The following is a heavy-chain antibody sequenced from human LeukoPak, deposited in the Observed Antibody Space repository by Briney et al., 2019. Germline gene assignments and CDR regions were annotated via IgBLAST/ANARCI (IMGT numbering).Heavy chain of an antibody. V-gene: IGHV4-38-2*02. CDR1: GFSISADFY. CDR3: ARDFFKYGSGSFHDY. CDR2: VLHSGSS. Sequence: SETLSLTCSVSGFSISADFYWGWIRQSPGQGLEWIGSVLHSGSSHYNPSLKSRVTMAIDTSKNQVSLNLRSVTAADSAIYYCARDFFKYGSGSFHDYWGQGILVTVSS. D-gene: IGHD3-10*01. J-gene: IGHJ4*02.